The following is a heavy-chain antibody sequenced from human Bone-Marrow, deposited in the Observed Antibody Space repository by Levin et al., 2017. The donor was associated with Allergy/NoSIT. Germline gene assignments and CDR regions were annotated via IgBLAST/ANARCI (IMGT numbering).Heavy chain of an antibody. CDR1: GFTFANHA. CDR3: AREQGARGWYTVDF. J-gene: IGHJ4*02. D-gene: IGHD6-19*01. CDR2: IRPSSERT. V-gene: IGHV3-23*01. Sequence: QAGGSLRLSCAASGFTFANHAMTWVRHAPGKGLEWVSTIRPSSERTYFADSVKGRFTVSRDDSMNMMYLQMNSLRADDAAVYYCAREQGARGWYTVDFWGQGALVTVSS.